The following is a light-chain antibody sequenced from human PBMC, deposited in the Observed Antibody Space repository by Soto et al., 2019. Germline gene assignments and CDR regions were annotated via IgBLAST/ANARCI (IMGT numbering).Light chain of an antibody. J-gene: IGKJ2*01. Sequence: DIQMTQSPPSVSASVGDSVTVTCRASQGISGNLAWYQQTAGKAPKLLIYAASTVQTGVPSRFSGSGSGTEFTLTIISLQPEDFATYSCQQGDNFPLTFGQGTRVDIK. V-gene: IGKV1-12*01. CDR2: AAS. CDR1: QGISGN. CDR3: QQGDNFPLT.